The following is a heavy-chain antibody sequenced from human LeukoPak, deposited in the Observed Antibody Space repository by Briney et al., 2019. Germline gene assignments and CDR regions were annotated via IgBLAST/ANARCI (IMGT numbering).Heavy chain of an antibody. V-gene: IGHV3-23*01. D-gene: IGHD2-2*01. Sequence: GGSLRLSCAASGFTLSSYAMSWVRQAPGKGLEWVSAISGSGGSTYYADSVKGRFTISRDNSKNTLYLQMNSLRAEDTAVYYCAKDEDCSSTSCSHDYWGQGTLVTVSS. CDR2: ISGSGGST. J-gene: IGHJ4*02. CDR1: GFTLSSYA. CDR3: AKDEDCSSTSCSHDY.